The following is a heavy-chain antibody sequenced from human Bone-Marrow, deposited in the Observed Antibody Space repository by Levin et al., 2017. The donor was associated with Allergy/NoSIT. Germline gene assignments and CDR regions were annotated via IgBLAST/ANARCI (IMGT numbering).Heavy chain of an antibody. V-gene: IGHV5-10-1*01. Sequence: GESLKISCRASGYSFTSFWINWVRQMPGKGLEWMRRIDPSDSYTDYSPSLQGHVTLSVDKSTNIAYLQWSSLKASDSAMYYCARIGAPGAPDVWGQGTLVTVSS. CDR3: ARIGAPGAPDV. D-gene: IGHD6-13*01. CDR1: GYSFTSFW. J-gene: IGHJ4*02. CDR2: IDPSDSYT.